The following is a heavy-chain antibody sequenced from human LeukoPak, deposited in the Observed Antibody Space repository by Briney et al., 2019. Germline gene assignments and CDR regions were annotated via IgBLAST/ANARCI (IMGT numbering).Heavy chain of an antibody. J-gene: IGHJ5*02. CDR2: IYHTGST. CDR3: ARPQYCSGTSCYWFDP. CDR1: GVSISSGLYS. V-gene: IGHV4-30-2*01. D-gene: IGHD2-2*01. Sequence: SETLSLTCDVSGVSISSGLYSWSWIRQPLGKGLEWIGYIYHTGSTYYNPSLKSRVTISVDTSKNQFSLRLSSVTAADTAVYYCARPQYCSGTSCYWFDPWGQGTLVTVSS.